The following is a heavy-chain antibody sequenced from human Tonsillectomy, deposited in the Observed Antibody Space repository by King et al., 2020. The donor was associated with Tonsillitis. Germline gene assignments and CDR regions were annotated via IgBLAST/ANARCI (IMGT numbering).Heavy chain of an antibody. J-gene: IGHJ3*02. CDR2: INPRGGGT. Sequence: QLVQSGAEVKKPGASVKVSCKASGYSCTNYYMHWVRQAPGQGLEWMGIINPRGGGTSYAQKFQGRVTMTRDTSTSTVYMELSSLRSEDTAVYYCAREHYGGNSDYAFDIWGQGTMVTVSS. CDR1: GYSCTNYY. CDR3: AREHYGGNSDYAFDI. V-gene: IGHV1-46*01. D-gene: IGHD4-23*01.